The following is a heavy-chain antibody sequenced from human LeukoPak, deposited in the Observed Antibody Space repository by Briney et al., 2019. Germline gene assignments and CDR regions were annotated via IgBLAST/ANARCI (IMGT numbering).Heavy chain of an antibody. CDR2: ISYDGSNK. J-gene: IGHJ3*02. V-gene: IGHV3-30*03. CDR3: ARDLAITIFGVDHDAFDI. D-gene: IGHD3-3*01. Sequence: GGSLRLSCAASGFTFSSYSMNWVRQAPGKGLEWVAFISYDGSNKYYADSVKGRFTISRDNSKNPLYLQMNSLRAEDTAVYYCARDLAITIFGVDHDAFDIWGQGTMVTVSS. CDR1: GFTFSSYS.